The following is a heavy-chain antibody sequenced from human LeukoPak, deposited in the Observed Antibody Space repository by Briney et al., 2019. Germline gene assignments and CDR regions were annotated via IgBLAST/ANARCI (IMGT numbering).Heavy chain of an antibody. CDR2: IYTSGRT. D-gene: IGHD3-3*01. CDR1: GGSISSGSFY. CDR3: ARGPYSDFWSGYPYFDY. V-gene: IGHV4-61*02. J-gene: IGHJ4*02. Sequence: PSQTLSLTCTVSGGSISSGSFYWSWVRQPAGKGLELIGRIYTSGRTSYNPPLKSRVTISVDTSKNHFSLRLSSVTAADTAVYYCARGPYSDFWSGYPYFDYWAREPWSPSPQ.